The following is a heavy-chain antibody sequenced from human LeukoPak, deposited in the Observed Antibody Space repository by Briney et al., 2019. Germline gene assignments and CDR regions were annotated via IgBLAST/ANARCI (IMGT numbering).Heavy chain of an antibody. D-gene: IGHD5/OR15-5a*01. CDR2: IYSGGST. CDR3: ARMRWGLRRGYFDY. CDR1: GFTFSSYS. Sequence: GGSLRLSCAASGFTFSSYSMSWVRQAPGKGLEWVSVIYSGGSTYYADSVKGRFTISRDNSKNTLYLQMNSLRAEDTAVYCCARMRWGLRRGYFDYWGQGTLVTVSS. J-gene: IGHJ4*02. V-gene: IGHV3-66*01.